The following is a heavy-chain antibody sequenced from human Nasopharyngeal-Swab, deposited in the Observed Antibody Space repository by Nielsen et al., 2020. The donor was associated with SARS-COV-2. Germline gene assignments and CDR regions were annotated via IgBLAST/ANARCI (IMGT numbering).Heavy chain of an antibody. CDR3: TRGGLYGMDV. CDR1: GFTSSNVW. J-gene: IGHJ6*02. D-gene: IGHD3-16*01. CDR2: IKSKTDHGTT. V-gene: IGHV3-15*01. Sequence: GGSLRPSCAASGFTSSNVWMSWVRQAPGKGLDWVGRIKSKTDHGTTDYAAPVKGRFTISRDDTKNTLYLQMKSLKTEDKAVYYCTRGGLYGMDVWGQGTTVTVSS.